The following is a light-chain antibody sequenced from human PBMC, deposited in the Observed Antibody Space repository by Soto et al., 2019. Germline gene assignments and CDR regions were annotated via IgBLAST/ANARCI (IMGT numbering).Light chain of an antibody. Sequence: EIVMTQSPATLSVSPGERATLSCRASQSVSSSYLAWYQQKPGQAPRLLIYGASSRATGTPDRFSGSGSGTDFTLTISRLEPEDFAVYYCQQRETFGQGTKVDIK. CDR1: QSVSSSY. CDR2: GAS. J-gene: IGKJ1*01. CDR3: QQRET. V-gene: IGKV3-20*01.